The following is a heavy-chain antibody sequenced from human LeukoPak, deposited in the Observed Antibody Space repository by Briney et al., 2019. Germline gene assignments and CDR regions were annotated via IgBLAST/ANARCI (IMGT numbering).Heavy chain of an antibody. Sequence: SETLSLTCTVSGYSISSGYYWGWIRQPPGKGLEWIESMYHSGSTYYNPSLKSRVTMSVDTSKNQFSLKLSSVTAADTAVYYCARGIHLRYFAENWFDPWGQGTLVTVSS. CDR2: MYHSGST. J-gene: IGHJ5*02. CDR3: ARGIHLRYFAENWFDP. D-gene: IGHD3-9*01. CDR1: GYSISSGYY. V-gene: IGHV4-38-2*02.